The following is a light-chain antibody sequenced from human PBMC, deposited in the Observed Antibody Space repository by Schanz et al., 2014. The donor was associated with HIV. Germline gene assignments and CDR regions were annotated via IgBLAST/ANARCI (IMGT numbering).Light chain of an antibody. V-gene: IGLV2-14*02. J-gene: IGLJ1*01. CDR2: DVS. Sequence: QSALTQPASVSGSPGQSITISCTGTRNDVGTYNLVSWYQQHPGKAPKLMIYDVSNRPSGVSNRFSGSKSGNTASLTISGLQAEDEADYYCSSCTSSSTYVFGTGTKVTVL. CDR1: RNDVGTYNL. CDR3: SSCTSSSTYV.